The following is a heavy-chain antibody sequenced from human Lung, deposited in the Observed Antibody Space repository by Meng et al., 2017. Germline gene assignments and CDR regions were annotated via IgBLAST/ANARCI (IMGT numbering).Heavy chain of an antibody. CDR3: ARGQKGYFDL. CDR2: IYNSGST. J-gene: IGHJ2*01. V-gene: IGHV4-30-4*01. CDR1: GGSISSSNYY. Sequence: QVQPQESGPGLVKPSQTLSLTCPVSGGSISSSNYYWSWIRQPPGKGLEWSGHIYNSGSTYYNPSLKSRITISVDTSKNQFSLKLSSVTAADTAVYYCARGQKGYFDLWGRGTLVTVSS.